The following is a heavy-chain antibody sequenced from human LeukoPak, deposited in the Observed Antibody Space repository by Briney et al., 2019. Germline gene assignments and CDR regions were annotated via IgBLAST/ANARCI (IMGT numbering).Heavy chain of an antibody. CDR3: ARDLGRYYDSSGYRPFDY. CDR1: GFTFSSYS. Sequence: PGGSLRLSCAASGFTFSSYSMNWVRQAPGKGLEWVSSISSSSSYIYYADSVKGRFTISRVNAKNSLYLQMNSLRAEDTAVYYCARDLGRYYDSSGYRPFDYWGQGTLVTVSS. V-gene: IGHV3-21*01. J-gene: IGHJ4*02. D-gene: IGHD3-22*01. CDR2: ISSSSSYI.